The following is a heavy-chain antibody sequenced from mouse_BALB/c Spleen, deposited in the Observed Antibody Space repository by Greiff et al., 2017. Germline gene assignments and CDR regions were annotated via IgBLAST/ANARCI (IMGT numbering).Heavy chain of an antibody. V-gene: IGHV1-4*02. J-gene: IGHJ4*01. CDR3: ARRIYYDYGDYYAMDY. CDR2: INPSSGYT. Sequence: VQLQQSAAELARPGASVKMSCKASGYTFTSYTMHWVKQRPGQGLEWIGYINPSSGYTEYNQKFKDKTTLTADKSSSTAYMQLSSLTSEDSAVYYCARRIYYDYGDYYAMDYWGQGTSVTVSS. D-gene: IGHD2-4*01. CDR1: GYTFTSYT.